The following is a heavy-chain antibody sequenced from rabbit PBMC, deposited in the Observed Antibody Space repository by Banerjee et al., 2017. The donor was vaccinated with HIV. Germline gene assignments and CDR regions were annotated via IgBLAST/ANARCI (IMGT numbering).Heavy chain of an antibody. CDR1: GFSFSSYYY. CDR3: AGSLVDNANL. V-gene: IGHV1S45*01. CDR2: IDTNTGKT. Sequence: QEQLEESGGDLVKPGASLTLTCTASGFSFSSYYYMYWVRQAPGKGLEWIGFIDTNTGKTFYASWAKGRFTISKTSPTTVTLQMTSLTVADTATYLCAGSLVDNANLWGQGTLVTVS. J-gene: IGHJ4*01. D-gene: IGHD1-1*01.